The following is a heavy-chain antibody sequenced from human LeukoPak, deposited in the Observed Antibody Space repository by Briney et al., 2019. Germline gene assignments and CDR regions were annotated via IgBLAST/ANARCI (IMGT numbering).Heavy chain of an antibody. CDR3: AREGLGCPVFI. V-gene: IGHV3-66*01. CDR1: GFTFSSYG. D-gene: IGHD3-16*01. CDR2: VYSGGST. Sequence: SGGSLRLSCAASGFTFSSYGMSWVRQPPGKGLGWFSVVYSGGSTYYADSVKGRFTISRDNSKNTLYLQMNSLRAEDTAVYYCAREGLGCPVFIWGQGSLVTDSS. J-gene: IGHJ4*02.